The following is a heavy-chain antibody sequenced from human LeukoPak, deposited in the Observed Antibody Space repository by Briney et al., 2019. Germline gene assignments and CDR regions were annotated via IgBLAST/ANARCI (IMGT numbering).Heavy chain of an antibody. Sequence: SETLSLTCAVYGGSFSGYYWSWIRQPAGKGLEWVGRIYTSGSTNYNPSLKSRVTISVDTSKNQFSLKLSSVTAADTAVYYCARDQRGVRGVTLNWFDPWGQGTLVTVSS. D-gene: IGHD3-10*01. CDR2: IYTSGST. CDR1: GGSFSGYY. CDR3: ARDQRGVRGVTLNWFDP. V-gene: IGHV4-4*07. J-gene: IGHJ5*02.